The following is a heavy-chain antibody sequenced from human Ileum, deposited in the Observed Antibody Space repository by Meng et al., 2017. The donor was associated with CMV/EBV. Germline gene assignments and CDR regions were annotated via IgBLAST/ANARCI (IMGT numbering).Heavy chain of an antibody. D-gene: IGHD3-10*01. CDR2: SSNSGKYT. V-gene: IGHV3-11*01. CDR1: GFTVSSNY. Sequence: GESLKISCAASGFTVSSNYMSWVRQAPGKGLEWIAYSSNSGKYTSYADSVKGRFTVSRDNAKSSLYLQMNSLRAEDTAVYFCAREKSSLYYYGMDVWGQGTTVTVSS. CDR3: AREKSSLYYYGMDV. J-gene: IGHJ6*02.